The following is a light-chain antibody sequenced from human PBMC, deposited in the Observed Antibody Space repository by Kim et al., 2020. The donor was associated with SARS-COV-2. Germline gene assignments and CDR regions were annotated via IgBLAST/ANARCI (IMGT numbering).Light chain of an antibody. J-gene: IGKJ1*01. CDR3: QQSDTSPWT. V-gene: IGKV3-20*01. Sequence: PGASATLSCRHSQTIRNNYLAGYQTKPGQAPRRLIYETSTRATGIPGRATGSGTGTDFTLTISRLEPEGVAGYFCQQSDTSPWTVGEGTKV. CDR1: QTIRNNY. CDR2: ETS.